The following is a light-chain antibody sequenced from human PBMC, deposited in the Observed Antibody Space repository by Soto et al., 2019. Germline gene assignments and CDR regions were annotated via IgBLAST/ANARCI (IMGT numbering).Light chain of an antibody. CDR2: EGI. Sequence: ALTNPASVSGSPWQSITLSCTGTNKYVVSYNYVSWYQQTPGKAPKLMIYEGIDRTSGISNPFSGSKSGYTALLTISWLQTEDEADYYCSSYTSSSTLLGARTKVRVL. CDR1: NKYVVSYNY. V-gene: IGLV2-14*01. CDR3: SSYTSSSTL. J-gene: IGLJ1*01.